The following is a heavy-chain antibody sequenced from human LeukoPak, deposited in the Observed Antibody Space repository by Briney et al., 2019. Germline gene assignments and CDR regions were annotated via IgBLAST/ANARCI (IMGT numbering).Heavy chain of an antibody. CDR3: ARTSARDYDFWSGYTNWLDP. V-gene: IGHV3-21*01. Sequence: GGSLRLSCAASGITFSSYSMNWVRQAPGKGLEWVSFISSSSTYVYYADSVKGRFTISRDNARNSLYLQMNSLRAEDTAVYYCARTSARDYDFWSGYTNWLDPWGQGTLATVSS. D-gene: IGHD3-3*01. CDR2: ISSSSTYV. CDR1: GITFSSYS. J-gene: IGHJ5*02.